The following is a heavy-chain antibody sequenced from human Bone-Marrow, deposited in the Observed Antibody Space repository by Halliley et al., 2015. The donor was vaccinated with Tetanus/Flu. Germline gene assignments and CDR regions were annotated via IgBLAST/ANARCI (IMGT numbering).Heavy chain of an antibody. CDR3: ARGPMYKYYFEY. Sequence: QVQLVQSGAEVKKPGSSVKVSCKVAGDNFSRSVISWVRQAPGQGLEWMGGIIPLFGAATYSQKLQERVTMTADESTSTAYMEVTSLTSEDTAIYYCARGPMYKYYFEYLGQGTLVTVSS. CDR1: GDNFSRSV. CDR2: IIPLFGAA. V-gene: IGHV1-69*01. D-gene: IGHD1-1*01. J-gene: IGHJ4*02.